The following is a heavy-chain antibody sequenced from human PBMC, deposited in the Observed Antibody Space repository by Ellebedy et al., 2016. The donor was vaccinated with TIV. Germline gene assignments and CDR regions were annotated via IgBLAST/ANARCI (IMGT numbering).Heavy chain of an antibody. Sequence: AASVKVSCTASGYTFTSYDINWVRQATGQGLEWMGWMNPNSGNTGYAQKFQGRVTMTRNTSISTAYMELSSLRSEDTAVYYCASPTGGSYYFDYWGQGTLVTVSS. V-gene: IGHV1-8*01. CDR3: ASPTGGSYYFDY. CDR1: GYTFTSYD. D-gene: IGHD1-26*01. CDR2: MNPNSGNT. J-gene: IGHJ4*02.